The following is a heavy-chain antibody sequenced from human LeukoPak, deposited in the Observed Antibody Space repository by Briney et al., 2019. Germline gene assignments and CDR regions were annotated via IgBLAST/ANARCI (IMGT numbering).Heavy chain of an antibody. V-gene: IGHV1-2*02. CDR1: GYTFTGYY. J-gene: IGHJ5*02. CDR3: ARDAQIVAARPYNGWFDP. CDR2: INPNSGGT. D-gene: IGHD6-6*01. Sequence: GASVKVSCKASGYTFTGYYMHWVRQAPGQGLEWMGWINPNSGGTNYAQKFQGRVTMTRDTSISTAYMELSRLRSDDTAAYYCARDAQIVAARPYNGWFDPWGQGTLVTVSS.